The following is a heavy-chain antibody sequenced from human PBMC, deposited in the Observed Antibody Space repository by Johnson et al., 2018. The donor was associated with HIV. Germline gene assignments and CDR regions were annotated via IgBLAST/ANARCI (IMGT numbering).Heavy chain of an antibody. J-gene: IGHJ3*01. CDR1: GFTFSRYW. CDR3: AKDRIRSTAPDTFDV. D-gene: IGHD5-18*01. CDR2: IRYDGSNK. Sequence: QVQLVESGGGLVQPGGSLRLSCAASGFTFSRYWMSWVRQAPGKGLEWVAFIRYDGSNKYYTDSVKGRFTISRDNSKNTLYLQMNSLRAVDTAVFYCAKDRIRSTAPDTFDVWGQGTMVTVYS. V-gene: IGHV3-30*02.